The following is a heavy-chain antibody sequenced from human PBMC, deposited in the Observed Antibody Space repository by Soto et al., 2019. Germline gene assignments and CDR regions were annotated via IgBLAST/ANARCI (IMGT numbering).Heavy chain of an antibody. V-gene: IGHV4-59*08. J-gene: IGHJ6*02. Sequence: SETLSLTCTVSGGSISNSYWSWIRQSPGKGLEWIGYIYSSGSTNYNPSLKSRVTISVDTSKNQFSLKLSSLIAADTAVYYCARGHSLLLWFGEVGMDVWGQGTTVTVSS. CDR1: GGSISNSY. D-gene: IGHD3-10*01. CDR2: IYSSGST. CDR3: ARGHSLLLWFGEVGMDV.